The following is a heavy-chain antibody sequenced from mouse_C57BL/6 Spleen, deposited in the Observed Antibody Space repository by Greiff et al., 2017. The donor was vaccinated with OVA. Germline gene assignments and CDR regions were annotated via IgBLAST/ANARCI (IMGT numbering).Heavy chain of an antibody. Sequence: EVMLVESGGGLVKPGGSLKLSCAASGFTFSSYAMSWVRQTPEKRLEWVATISDGGSYTYYPDNVKGRFTISRDNAKNNLYLQMSHLKSEDTAMYYCARYYSNYDRAMDYWGQGTSVTVSS. D-gene: IGHD2-5*01. CDR2: ISDGGSYT. CDR3: ARYYSNYDRAMDY. V-gene: IGHV5-4*03. CDR1: GFTFSSYA. J-gene: IGHJ4*01.